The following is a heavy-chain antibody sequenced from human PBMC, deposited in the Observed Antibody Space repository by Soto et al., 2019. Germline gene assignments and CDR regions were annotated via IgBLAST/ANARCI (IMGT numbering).Heavy chain of an antibody. CDR2: ISGSGGST. J-gene: IGHJ4*02. CDR3: AKGVVPATHDY. D-gene: IGHD2-2*01. Sequence: EVQLLESGGGLGQPGGCLRLFCAASGFTFSSYAMSWVRQAPGKGLEWVSAISGSGGSTYYADSVKGRFTISRDNSKNTLYLQMNSLRAEDTAVYYCAKGVVPATHDYWGQGALVTVSS. CDR1: GFTFSSYA. V-gene: IGHV3-23*01.